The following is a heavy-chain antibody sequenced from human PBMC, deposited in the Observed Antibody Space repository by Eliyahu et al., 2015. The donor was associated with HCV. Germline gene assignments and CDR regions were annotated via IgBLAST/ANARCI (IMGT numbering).Heavy chain of an antibody. CDR2: INWNADST. Sequence: EVQLVESGGGVVRPGGSMRXSCAASGFTFDDFGMSWVRXXPGKGLEWVXVINWNADSTGYSDSVKGRFTISRDNAKNSLYLQMDSLRAEDTAFYYCARGGQPLAFDIWGQGTLVTVSS. J-gene: IGHJ3*02. D-gene: IGHD3-16*01. CDR3: ARGGQPLAFDI. CDR1: GFTFDDFG. V-gene: IGHV3-20*04.